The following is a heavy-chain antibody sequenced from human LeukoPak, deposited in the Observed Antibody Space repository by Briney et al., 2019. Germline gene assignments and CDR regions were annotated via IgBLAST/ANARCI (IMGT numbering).Heavy chain of an antibody. CDR1: GGSISSGDYY. D-gene: IGHD3-16*01. CDR3: ARDGGMRGVDY. J-gene: IGHJ4*02. CDR2: IYYSGST. V-gene: IGHV4-30-4*01. Sequence: SETLSLTCIVSGGSISSGDYYWSWIRQPPGKGLEWIGYIYYSGSTYYNPSLKSRVTISVDTSKNQFSLKLSSVTAADTAVYYCARDGGMRGVDYWGQGTLVTVSS.